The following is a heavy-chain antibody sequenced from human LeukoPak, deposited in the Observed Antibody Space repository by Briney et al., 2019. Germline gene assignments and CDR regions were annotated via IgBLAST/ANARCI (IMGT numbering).Heavy chain of an antibody. CDR3: GGSRDGYIDY. CDR1: GDSISSYY. Sequence: PSETLSLTCTVSGDSISSYYLSWARQPAGKGLEWIGRIHTSGSTNYNPSLKSRVTMSVDTSKNQFSLKLSSVTAADTAVYYCGGSRDGYIDYWGQGTLVTVSS. D-gene: IGHD5-24*01. CDR2: IHTSGST. J-gene: IGHJ4*02. V-gene: IGHV4-4*07.